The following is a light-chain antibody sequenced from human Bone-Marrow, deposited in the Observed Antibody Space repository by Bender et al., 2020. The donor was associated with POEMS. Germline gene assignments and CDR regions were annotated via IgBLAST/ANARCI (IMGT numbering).Light chain of an antibody. Sequence: QSVLTQPPSVSGAPGQRVTISCTGSSSNIGAGYGVHWYQQLPGTAPKLLIYLDNQRPIGVPDRFAASRSGTSASLAICGLRSEDEADYYCSVWDGGLNGAVFGGGTTLTVL. CDR1: SSNIGAGYG. CDR2: LDN. CDR3: SVWDGGLNGAV. J-gene: IGLJ3*02. V-gene: IGLV1-40*01.